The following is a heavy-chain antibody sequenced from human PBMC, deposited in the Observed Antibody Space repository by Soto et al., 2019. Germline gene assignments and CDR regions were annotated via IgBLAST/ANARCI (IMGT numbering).Heavy chain of an antibody. V-gene: IGHV3-74*01. CDR2: IRGDASST. CDR1: GFTFSDNW. Sequence: EVKVVESGGGLVQPGGSLRLSCAASGFTFSDNWMHWVRQAPGKGPVWGSRIRGDASSTSYADSVRDRFTISRDSAKNTVYLHMDSLRVEATAVYYCTRGGTRTTYWVLFDSWGQGTLVTVSS. J-gene: IGHJ4*02. CDR3: TRGGTRTTYWVLFDS. D-gene: IGHD2-8*02.